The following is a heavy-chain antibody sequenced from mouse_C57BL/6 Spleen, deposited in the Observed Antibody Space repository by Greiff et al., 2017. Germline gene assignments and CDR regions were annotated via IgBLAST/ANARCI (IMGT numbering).Heavy chain of an antibody. CDR2: FHPYNDDT. D-gene: IGHD1-1*01. J-gene: IGHJ2*01. CDR1: GYTFTTYP. CDR3: ARGGYYGIRGNFDY. V-gene: IGHV1-47*01. Sequence: VQLQQSGAELVKPGASVKMSCKASGYTFTTYPIEWLKQNHGKSLAWIGNFHPYNDDTTYNEKFKGKATLTVEKSSSTVYLELSRLTSDDSAVYYCARGGYYGIRGNFDYWGQGTTLTVSS.